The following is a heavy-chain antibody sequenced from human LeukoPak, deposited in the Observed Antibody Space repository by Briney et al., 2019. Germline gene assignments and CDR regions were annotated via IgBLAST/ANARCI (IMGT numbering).Heavy chain of an antibody. CDR2: IYHTGST. J-gene: IGHJ4*02. CDR3: AKSGDYLWDY. CDR1: GGSISTNNW. V-gene: IGHV4-4*02. D-gene: IGHD3-16*01. Sequence: SETLSLTCAVSGGSISTNNWWSWVRQPPGKGLEWIGEIYHTGSTNYSPSLRSRVTMSIDKSNNQFSLNLNSVTAADTAVYYCAKSGDYLWDYWGQGTLVTVTS.